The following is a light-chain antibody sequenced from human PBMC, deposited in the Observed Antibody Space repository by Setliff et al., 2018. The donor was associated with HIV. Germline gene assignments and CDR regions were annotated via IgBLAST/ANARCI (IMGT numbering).Light chain of an antibody. CDR2: DVS. J-gene: IGLJ1*01. Sequence: QSVLTQPASVSGSPGQSITISCTGISSDVGTYNFVSWYQQHPVKAPRLIIYDVSNRPSGVSNRFSGSKSGNTASLTISGLQAEDEADYYCSSYTSRRTPVFGTGTKVTVL. V-gene: IGLV2-14*03. CDR1: SSDVGTYNF. CDR3: SSYTSRRTPV.